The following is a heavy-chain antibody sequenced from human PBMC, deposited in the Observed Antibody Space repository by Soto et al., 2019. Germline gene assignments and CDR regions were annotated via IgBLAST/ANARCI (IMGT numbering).Heavy chain of an antibody. D-gene: IGHD6-13*01. CDR3: ARSPRSSPYFDY. V-gene: IGHV5-51*01. Sequence: GESLKISCQCSGYTFSNFWIGWVRQLPGKGLEWMGIIYPGDHETRYSPSFHGKVTISAEKSINTAYLQWNSLEASDTAFYFCARSPRSSPYFDYWGQGALVTVS. J-gene: IGHJ4*02. CDR1: GYTFSNFW. CDR2: IYPGDHET.